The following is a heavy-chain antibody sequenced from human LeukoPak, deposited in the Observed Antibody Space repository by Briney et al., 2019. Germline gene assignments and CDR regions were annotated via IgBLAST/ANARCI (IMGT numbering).Heavy chain of an antibody. J-gene: IGHJ5*02. CDR3: ATYYYDSSGYYLGWFDP. CDR2: IYYSGST. D-gene: IGHD3-22*01. V-gene: IGHV4-39*01. Sequence: SETLSLTCTVSGGSISSSSYYWGWLRQPPGKGLEWIGSIYYSGSTYYNPSLKSRVTISEDTSKNQFSLKLSSVTAADTAVYYCATYYYDSSGYYLGWFDPWGQGTLVTVSS. CDR1: GGSISSSSYY.